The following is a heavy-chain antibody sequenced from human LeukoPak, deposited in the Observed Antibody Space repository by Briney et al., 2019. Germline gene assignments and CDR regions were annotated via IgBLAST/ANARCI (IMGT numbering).Heavy chain of an antibody. Sequence: PATLCLTCTVSGVSIRRYYCSCIRQPPGTGLESIRDIYSNGSTNYNPSLKSRVTISVDTSKNQFSLELSSVTAADTAVYYSARYRSGGFGEYNDAFDIWGQGTMVTVSS. CDR3: ARYRSGGFGEYNDAFDI. CDR2: IYSNGST. J-gene: IGHJ3*02. V-gene: IGHV4-59*01. D-gene: IGHD3-10*01. CDR1: GVSIRRYY.